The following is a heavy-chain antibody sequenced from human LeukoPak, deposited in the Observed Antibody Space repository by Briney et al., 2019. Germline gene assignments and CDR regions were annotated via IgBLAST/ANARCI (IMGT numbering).Heavy chain of an antibody. CDR1: GFTFSSYA. CDR2: ISGSGGST. CDR3: AKDWSAIAAAGLFDY. V-gene: IGHV3-23*01. Sequence: AGGSLRLSCAASGFTFSSYAMSWVRQAPGKGLEWVSAISGSGGSTYYADSVKGRFTISRDNSKNTLYLQMNSLRAEDTAVYYCAKDWSAIAAAGLFDYWGQGTLVTVSS. J-gene: IGHJ4*02. D-gene: IGHD6-13*01.